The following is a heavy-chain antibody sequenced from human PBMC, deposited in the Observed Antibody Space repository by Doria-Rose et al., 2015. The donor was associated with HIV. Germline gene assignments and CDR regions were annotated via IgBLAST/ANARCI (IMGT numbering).Heavy chain of an antibody. J-gene: IGHJ4*02. CDR2: IFSDDER. CDR1: GVSLSSPGMG. V-gene: IGHV2-26*01. CDR3: ARIKSSGWYHKYYFDF. D-gene: IGHD6-13*01. Sequence: QITLKESGPVLVKPTETLTLTCTVSGVSLSSPGMGVSWIRQPPGKALEWLANIFSDDERSDKASLKSRLNISRGTSEGQVVMTMTDMDPVDTATYYCARIKSSGWYHKYYFDFWGQGTLVIVS.